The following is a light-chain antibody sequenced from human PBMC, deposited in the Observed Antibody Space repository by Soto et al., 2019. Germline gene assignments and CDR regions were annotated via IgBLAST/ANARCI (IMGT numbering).Light chain of an antibody. J-gene: IGLJ3*02. CDR1: SSNLGAGYD. CDR2: GNR. V-gene: IGLV1-40*01. Sequence: QSVLTQPPSVSGSPGQRVTISCTGNSSNLGAGYDVYWYQQLPGAAPKLVIFGNRNRPSGVPERFSGSKSGTTASLAITGLLAADEADYYCQAYDSSMTASVFGGGTKLTVL. CDR3: QAYDSSMTASV.